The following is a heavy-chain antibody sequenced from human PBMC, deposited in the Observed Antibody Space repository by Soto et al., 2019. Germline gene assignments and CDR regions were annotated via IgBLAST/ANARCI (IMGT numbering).Heavy chain of an antibody. CDR1: GFTFSSYD. D-gene: IGHD3-10*01. V-gene: IGHV3-30*18. CDR3: AKDGERATVVRGAVIGDYYNYHYMDV. Sequence: GGSLRLSCAASGFTFSSYDLHWVRQAPGKGLEWVAVISYDGSNKDYADSVKGRFTISRDNSKNTLYLQMNSLRAEDTAMFYCAKDGERATVVRGAVIGDYYNYHYMDVWGKGTTVTVSS. CDR2: ISYDGSNK. J-gene: IGHJ6*03.